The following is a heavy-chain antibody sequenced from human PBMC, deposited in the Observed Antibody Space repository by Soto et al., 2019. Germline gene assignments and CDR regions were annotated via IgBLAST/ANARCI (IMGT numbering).Heavy chain of an antibody. D-gene: IGHD6-13*01. J-gene: IGHJ5*02. V-gene: IGHV3-23*01. CDR2: ISGSGGST. CDR1: GFTFSSYA. CDR3: AKDIIGSSRWRGWFDP. Sequence: EVQLLESGGGLVQPGGSLRLSCAASGFTFSSYAMSWVRQAPGKGLEWVSAISGSGGSTYYADSVKGRFTISRDNSKNTLYLQMNSLRAEDTAVYYCAKDIIGSSRWRGWFDPWGQGTLVTVSS.